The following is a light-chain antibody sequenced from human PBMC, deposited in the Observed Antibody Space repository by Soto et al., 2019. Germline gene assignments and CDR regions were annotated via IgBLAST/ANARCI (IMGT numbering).Light chain of an antibody. CDR1: QSVSTN. V-gene: IGKV3-15*01. CDR3: QQYNNCPGT. J-gene: IGKJ2*01. CDR2: GTS. Sequence: EILMTQSPATLSVSPGDRATLSCRASQSVSTNLAWYQQKSGQGPRLLISGTSTRATGIPARFSGSGSGTEFTLTISSLQSEDFAVYYCQQYNNCPGTFGQGTKLEI.